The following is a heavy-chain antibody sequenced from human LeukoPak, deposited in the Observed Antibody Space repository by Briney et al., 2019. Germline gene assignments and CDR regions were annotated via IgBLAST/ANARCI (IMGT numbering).Heavy chain of an antibody. CDR3: ARHVRTGTTLGP. CDR2: IYYSGST. V-gene: IGHV4-59*05. D-gene: IGHD1-1*01. Sequence: PSETLSLTCTVSGGSISSYYWSWIRQPPGKGLEWIGSIYYSGSTYYNPSLKSRVTISVDTSKNQFSLKLSSVTAADTAVYYCARHVRTGTTLGPWGQGTLVTVSS. CDR1: GGSISSYY. J-gene: IGHJ5*02.